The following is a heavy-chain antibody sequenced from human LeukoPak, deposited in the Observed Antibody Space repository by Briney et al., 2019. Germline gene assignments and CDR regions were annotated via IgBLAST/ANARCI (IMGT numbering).Heavy chain of an antibody. V-gene: IGHV1-2*02. J-gene: IGHJ3*02. CDR2: INPNSGVS. Sequence: GASVKVSCEASGYTFTGYYMHWVRQAPGQGLEWMGWINPNSGVSNYAQKFQGRVTMTTDTSISTAYMELSRLRSDDTAVYYCARGGNWKEKAFDIWGQGTMLTVSS. CDR1: GYTFTGYY. D-gene: IGHD1-20*01. CDR3: ARGGNWKEKAFDI.